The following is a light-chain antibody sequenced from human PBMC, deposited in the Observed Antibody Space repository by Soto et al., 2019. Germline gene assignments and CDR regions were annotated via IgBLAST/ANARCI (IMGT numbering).Light chain of an antibody. CDR2: DAS. J-gene: IGKJ4*01. Sequence: DLQMTQSPSSLSASVGDRVTITCQASQSITYYLNWYQQKPGKAPKLLIYDASNLETGVPSRFSGSGFGTDFTFTISSLQPEDTGTYYCQQYDTLLTFGGGTKVEIK. CDR3: QQYDTLLT. CDR1: QSITYY. V-gene: IGKV1-33*01.